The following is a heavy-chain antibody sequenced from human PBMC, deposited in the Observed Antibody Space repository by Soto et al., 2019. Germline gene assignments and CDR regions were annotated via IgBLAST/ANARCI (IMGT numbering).Heavy chain of an antibody. V-gene: IGHV3-21*01. D-gene: IGHD6-6*01. Sequence: EVQLVESGGGLVKPGGSLRLSCAASGFTFSSYSMNWVRQAPGKGLEWVSSISSSSFSINYADSVKGRFSISRDNAQTSLHLQMNNLRADDTAVYYCARNESSNIYGMDVWGQGTTVTVSS. CDR3: ARNESSNIYGMDV. J-gene: IGHJ6*02. CDR2: ISSSSFSI. CDR1: GFTFSSYS.